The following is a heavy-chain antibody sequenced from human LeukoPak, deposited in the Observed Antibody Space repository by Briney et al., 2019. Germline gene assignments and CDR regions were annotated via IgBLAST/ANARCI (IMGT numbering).Heavy chain of an antibody. CDR1: GDSISSSRYY. D-gene: IGHD3-10*01. J-gene: IGHJ5*02. CDR3: AREKITMVRGGRWFDP. V-gene: IGHV4-39*07. CDR2: IYYTGNT. Sequence: PSETLSLTCTVSGDSISSSRYYWGWIRQPPGKGLEWMGSIYYTGNTYYNPSLKSRVTISVDTSKNQFSLKLSSVTAADTAVYYCAREKITMVRGGRWFDPWGQGTLVTVSS.